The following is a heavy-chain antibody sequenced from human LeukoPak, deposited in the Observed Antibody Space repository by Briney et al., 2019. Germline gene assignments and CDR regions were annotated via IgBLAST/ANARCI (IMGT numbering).Heavy chain of an antibody. CDR1: GGTFSSYA. V-gene: IGHV1-69*13. Sequence: WASVTVSCKASGGTFSSYAISWVRQAPGQGLEWMGGIIPIFGTANYAQKFQGRVTITADESTSTAYMELSSLRSEDTAVYYCATGDSSGSFDYWGQGTLVTVSS. CDR2: IIPIFGTA. CDR3: ATGDSSGSFDY. J-gene: IGHJ4*02. D-gene: IGHD3-22*01.